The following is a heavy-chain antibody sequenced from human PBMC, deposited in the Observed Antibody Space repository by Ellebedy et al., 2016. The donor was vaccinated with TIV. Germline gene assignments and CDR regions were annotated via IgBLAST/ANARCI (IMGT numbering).Heavy chain of an antibody. Sequence: MPSETLSPTCTVPGGPIRSDGFFWSWIRQHPGKGREWIGFSDYRGRAHYNPSLKSRLTISVDTSNNQFSLKLSSVTAADTAVYYCARDLYSGHYEGFGAFDIWGQGTLVTVSS. D-gene: IGHD1-26*01. CDR3: ARDLYSGHYEGFGAFDI. J-gene: IGHJ3*02. CDR2: SDYRGRA. CDR1: GGPIRSDGFF. V-gene: IGHV4-31*03.